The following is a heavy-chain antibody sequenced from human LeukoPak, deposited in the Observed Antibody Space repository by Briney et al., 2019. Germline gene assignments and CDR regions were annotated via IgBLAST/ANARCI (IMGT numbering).Heavy chain of an antibody. V-gene: IGHV3-30*02. CDR1: GFTFSNYG. D-gene: IGHD6-6*01. CDR2: IRYDGSNE. Sequence: GGSLRLSCAASGFTFSNYGMHWVRQAPGKGLEWVAFIRYDGSNENYADSVKGRSTISRDNSKNTLYLQMNSLRVEDTAVYYARSSSLDYWGQGTLVTVSS. CDR3: RSSSLDY. J-gene: IGHJ4*02.